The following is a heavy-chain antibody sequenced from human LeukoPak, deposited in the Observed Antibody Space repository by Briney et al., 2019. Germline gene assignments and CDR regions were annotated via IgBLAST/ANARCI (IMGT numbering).Heavy chain of an antibody. D-gene: IGHD5-24*01. V-gene: IGHV3-11*01. CDR2: ISGLGATI. CDR1: GFSFSDYY. CDR3: ARDWIVDDYTYYHYFDY. Sequence: GSXRLSCAASGFSFSDYYMSWIRQAPGKGLEWASYISGLGATIYYADSVKGRFTISRDNAKNSLYLQMNSLRAEDTAVYYCARDWIVDDYTYYHYFDYWGQGTLVTVSS. J-gene: IGHJ4*02.